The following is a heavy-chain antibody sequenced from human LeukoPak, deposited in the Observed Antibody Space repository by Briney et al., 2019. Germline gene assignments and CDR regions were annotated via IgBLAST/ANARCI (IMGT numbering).Heavy chain of an antibody. CDR2: INAGNGNT. CDR3: AKGSVGFGSSWYPDY. J-gene: IGHJ4*02. Sequence: ASVKVSCKASGYTFTSYAMHWVRQAPGQRLEWMGWINAGNGNTKYSQEFQGRVTITRDTSASTAYMELSSLRSEDTAVYYCAKGSVGFGSSWYPDYWGQGTLVTVSS. D-gene: IGHD6-13*01. V-gene: IGHV1-3*03. CDR1: GYTFTSYA.